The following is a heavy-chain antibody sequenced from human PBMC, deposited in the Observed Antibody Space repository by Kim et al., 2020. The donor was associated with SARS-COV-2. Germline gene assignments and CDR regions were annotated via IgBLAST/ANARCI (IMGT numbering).Heavy chain of an antibody. CDR3: ARHSYDSSGHSNYFDY. CDR1: GYSFTSYW. Sequence: GESLKISCKGSGYSFTSYWIGWVRQMPGKGLEWMGITYPGDSDTRYSPSFQGQVTISADKSISTAYLQWSSLKASDTAMYYCARHSYDSSGHSNYFDYWGQGTLVTVSS. CDR2: TYPGDSDT. D-gene: IGHD3-22*01. J-gene: IGHJ4*02. V-gene: IGHV5-51*01.